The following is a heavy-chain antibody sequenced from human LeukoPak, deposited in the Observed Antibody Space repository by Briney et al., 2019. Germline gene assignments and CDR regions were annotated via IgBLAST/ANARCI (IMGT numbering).Heavy chain of an antibody. CDR2: INPNSGGT. J-gene: IGHJ4*02. CDR3: ARGTGLPLTGYYAFGY. D-gene: IGHD3-9*01. CDR1: GYTFTGYY. V-gene: IGHV1-2*02. Sequence: ASVKVSCKASGYTFTGYYMHWVRQAPGQGLEWMVWINPNSGGTNYAQKFQGRVTMTRDTPISTAYMELSRLRSDDTAVYYCARGTGLPLTGYYAFGYWGQGTLVTVSS.